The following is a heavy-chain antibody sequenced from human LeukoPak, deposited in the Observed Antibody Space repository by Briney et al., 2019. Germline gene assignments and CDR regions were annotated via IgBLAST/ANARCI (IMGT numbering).Heavy chain of an antibody. CDR2: FDPEDGET. CDR3: ATDRRVGAPPRY. V-gene: IGHV1-24*01. J-gene: IGHJ4*02. Sequence: ASVKVSCKVSGHTLTELSMHWVRQAPGKGLEWMGGFDPEDGETIYAQKFQGRVTMTEDTSTDTAYMELSSLRSEDTAVYYCATDRRVGAPPRYWGQGTLVTVSS. CDR1: GHTLTELS. D-gene: IGHD1-26*01.